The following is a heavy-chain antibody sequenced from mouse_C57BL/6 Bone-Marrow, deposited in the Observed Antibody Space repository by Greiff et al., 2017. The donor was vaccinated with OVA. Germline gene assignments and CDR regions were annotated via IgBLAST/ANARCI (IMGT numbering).Heavy chain of an antibody. J-gene: IGHJ4*01. CDR2: IYPRSGNT. Sequence: LVESGAELARPGASVKLSCKASGYTFTSYGISWVKQRTGQGLEWIGEIYPRSGNTYYNEKFKGKATLTADKSSSTAYMELRSLTSEDSAVYFCARENYYGSSVYAMDYWGQGTSVTVSS. V-gene: IGHV1-81*01. D-gene: IGHD1-1*01. CDR3: ARENYYGSSVYAMDY. CDR1: GYTFTSYG.